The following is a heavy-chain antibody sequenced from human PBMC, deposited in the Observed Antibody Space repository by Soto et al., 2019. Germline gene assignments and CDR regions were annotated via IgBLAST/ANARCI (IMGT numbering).Heavy chain of an antibody. J-gene: IGHJ4*02. CDR1: AYTFTSYY. V-gene: IGHV1-46*01. D-gene: IGHD4-17*01. CDR3: ARGMTTVTLNYFDY. Sequence: ASVKVSCKASAYTFTSYYMHWVRQAPGRVLEWMGIINPSGGSTSYAQKFQGRVTMTRDTSTSTVYMELSSLRYEDTAVYYCARGMTTVTLNYFDYLGQGTLVTVSS. CDR2: INPSGGST.